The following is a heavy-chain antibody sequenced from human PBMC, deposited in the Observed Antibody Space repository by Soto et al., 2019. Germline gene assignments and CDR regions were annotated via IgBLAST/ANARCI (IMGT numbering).Heavy chain of an antibody. J-gene: IGHJ3*02. D-gene: IGHD6-19*01. CDR1: GFTFSSYA. CDR2: ISGSGGST. Sequence: GGSLRLSCAASGFTFSSYAMSWVRQAPGKGLEWVSAISGSGGSTYYADSVKGRFTISKDNSKNTLYLQMNSLRAEDTAVYYCAKAENSGGWYDAFDIWGQGTMVTVSS. CDR3: AKAENSGGWYDAFDI. V-gene: IGHV3-23*01.